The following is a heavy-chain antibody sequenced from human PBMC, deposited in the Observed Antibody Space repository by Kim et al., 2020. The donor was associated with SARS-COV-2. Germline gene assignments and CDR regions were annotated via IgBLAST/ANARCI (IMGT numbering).Heavy chain of an antibody. Sequence: VKGRFTISRDNSKNTLYLQMNSLRAEDTAVYYCARDLGIVVVVAARGVDYWGQGTLVTVSS. CDR3: ARDLGIVVVVAARGVDY. V-gene: IGHV3-64*04. D-gene: IGHD2-15*01. J-gene: IGHJ4*02.